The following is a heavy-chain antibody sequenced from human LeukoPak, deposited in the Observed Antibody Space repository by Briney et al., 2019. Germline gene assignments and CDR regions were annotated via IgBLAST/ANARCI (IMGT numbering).Heavy chain of an antibody. CDR3: ARSLFGGVVVYDY. V-gene: IGHV4-4*07. Sequence: SETLPLTCTVSGDSISNYYWNWIRQPAGKRLEWIGRISTSGSPNYNPSLKSRITMSLDTSKNQFSLKLNSVTAADTAVYSCARSLFGGVVVYDYWGLGTLVTVSS. CDR2: ISTSGSP. J-gene: IGHJ4*02. D-gene: IGHD3-16*02. CDR1: GDSISNYY.